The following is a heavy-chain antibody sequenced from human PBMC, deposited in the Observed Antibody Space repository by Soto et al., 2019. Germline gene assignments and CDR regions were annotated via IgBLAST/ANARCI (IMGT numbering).Heavy chain of an antibody. V-gene: IGHV3-72*01. CDR1: GFAFSDHY. J-gene: IGHJ4*02. Sequence: GGSLRLSCAASGFAFSDHYMDWVRQAPGKXLEWVGRSRNKLNSYITEYAASVKGRFTIPRDDSKNSLYLQMKSLISADTAVYYCARVPVVMTPIQRAYTHYWGQAPLVTGSS. CDR3: ARVPVVMTPIQRAYTHY. CDR2: SRNKLNSYIT. D-gene: IGHD2-21*02.